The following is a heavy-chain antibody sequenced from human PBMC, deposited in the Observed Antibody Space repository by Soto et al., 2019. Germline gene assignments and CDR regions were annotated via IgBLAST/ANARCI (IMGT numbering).Heavy chain of an antibody. J-gene: IGHJ4*02. V-gene: IGHV3-30*18. D-gene: IGHD6-19*01. Sequence: QVQLVESGGGVVQPGRSLRLSCAASGFSLSSSDMHWVRQAPGKGPEWVAVMSYDGDRQSYADSVRGRFSVSRDISKSALYLQMSSLSTEDTATYYCAKGGWYGSMLSSDCWGQGTQVTVSS. CDR2: MSYDGDRQ. CDR3: AKGGWYGSMLSSDC. CDR1: GFSLSSSD.